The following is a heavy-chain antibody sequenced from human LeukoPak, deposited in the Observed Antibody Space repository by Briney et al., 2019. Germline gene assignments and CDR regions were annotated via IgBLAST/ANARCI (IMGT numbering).Heavy chain of an antibody. V-gene: IGHV3-15*01. D-gene: IGHD3-22*01. Sequence: WIRQPPGKGLEWVGRIKSKTDGGTTDYAAPVKGRFTISRDDSKNTLYLQMNSLKTEDTAVYYCTTDLDYYDSSGYYSQSDFDYWGQGTLVTVSS. J-gene: IGHJ4*02. CDR2: IKSKTDGGTT. CDR3: TTDLDYYDSSGYYSQSDFDY.